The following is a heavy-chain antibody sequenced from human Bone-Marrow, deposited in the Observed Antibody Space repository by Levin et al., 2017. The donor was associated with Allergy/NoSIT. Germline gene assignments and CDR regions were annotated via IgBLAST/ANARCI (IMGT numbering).Heavy chain of an antibody. CDR1: GVTFANFA. CDR2: ISSSGDTT. D-gene: IGHD2-21*02. CDR3: AKDLPSGYCGGDCYRFDY. Sequence: GGSLRLSCAASGVTFANFAMSWVRQAPGKGLAWVSGISSSGDTTFYADSVKGRFTISRDNSKNTLYLEMSDLRAEDTAIYYCAKDLPSGYCGGDCYRFDYWGQGALVTVSS. V-gene: IGHV3-23*01. J-gene: IGHJ4*02.